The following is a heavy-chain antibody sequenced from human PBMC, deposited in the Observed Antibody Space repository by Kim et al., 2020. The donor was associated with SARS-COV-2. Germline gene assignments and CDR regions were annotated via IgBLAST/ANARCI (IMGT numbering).Heavy chain of an antibody. D-gene: IGHD6-19*01. CDR3: ARDFSWQQWLVRGGNWFDP. CDR2: INPSGGST. J-gene: IGHJ5*02. Sequence: ASVKVSCKASGYTFTSYYMHWVRQAPGQGLEWMGIINPSGGSTSYAQKFKGRVTMTRDTSTSTVYMELSSLRSEDTAVYYCARDFSWQQWLVRGGNWFDPWGQGTLVTVSS. CDR1: GYTFTSYY. V-gene: IGHV1-46*01.